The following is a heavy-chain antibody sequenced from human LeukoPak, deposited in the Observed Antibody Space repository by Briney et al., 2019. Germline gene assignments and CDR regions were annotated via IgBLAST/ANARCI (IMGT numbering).Heavy chain of an antibody. CDR2: INSDGSST. V-gene: IGHV3-74*01. CDR3: ARVTYYDSSGYYYPAFDI. CDR1: GFTFKTYG. D-gene: IGHD3-22*01. J-gene: IGHJ3*02. Sequence: RAGGSLRLSCAASGFTFKTYGMHWVRQAPGKGLVWVSRINSDGSSTSYADSVKGRFTISRDNAKNTLYLQMNSLRAEDTAVYYCARVTYYDSSGYYYPAFDIWGQGTMVTVSS.